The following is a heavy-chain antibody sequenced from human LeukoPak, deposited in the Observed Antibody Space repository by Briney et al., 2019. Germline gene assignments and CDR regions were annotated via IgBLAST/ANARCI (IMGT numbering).Heavy chain of an antibody. J-gene: IGHJ5*02. D-gene: IGHD5-12*01. CDR2: IYPCYSDT. Sequence: GESLKIACKGSGYSFTSYWIGWVRQMPGKGLDWMGIIYPCYSDTRYSPSFQGQVTISADKSISTAYLQWSSLKASDTAMYYCARLPTSYDEWFGPWGQGTLVTVSS. CDR3: ARLPTSYDEWFGP. CDR1: GYSFTSYW. V-gene: IGHV5-51*01.